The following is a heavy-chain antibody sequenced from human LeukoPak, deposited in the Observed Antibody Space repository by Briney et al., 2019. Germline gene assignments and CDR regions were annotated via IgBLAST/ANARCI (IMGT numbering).Heavy chain of an antibody. CDR3: ARDQRYCSGGRCYPDWFDP. V-gene: IGHV1-2*02. J-gene: IGHJ5*02. CDR1: GYTFTGYY. Sequence: GASVKVSCKASGYTFTGYYMHWVRQAPGQGLEWMGWISPNSGGTNYAQQFQGRVTMTRDTSISTAYMELSRLRSDDTAVYYCARDQRYCSGGRCYPDWFDPWGQGTLVTVSS. CDR2: ISPNSGGT. D-gene: IGHD2-15*01.